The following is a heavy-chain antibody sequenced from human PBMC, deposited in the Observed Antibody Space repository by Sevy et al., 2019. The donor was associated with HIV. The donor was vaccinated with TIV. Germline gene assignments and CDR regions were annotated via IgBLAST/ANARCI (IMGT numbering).Heavy chain of an antibody. J-gene: IGHJ3*02. CDR3: ATRSRVVVVVTDAFDI. Sequence: GGSLRLSCAASGFTFSSYGRHWVRQAPGKGLEWVAVISYDGSNKYYADSVKGRFTISRDNSKNTLYLQMNSLRAEDTAVYYCATRSRVVVVVTDAFDIWGQGTMVTVSS. V-gene: IGHV3-30*03. CDR1: GFTFSSYG. CDR2: ISYDGSNK. D-gene: IGHD2-15*01.